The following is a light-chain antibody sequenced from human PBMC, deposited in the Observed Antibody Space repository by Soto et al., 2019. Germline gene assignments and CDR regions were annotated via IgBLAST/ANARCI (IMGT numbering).Light chain of an antibody. J-gene: IGKJ2*04. Sequence: EIVLTQSPGILSLSPGERATLSCRASQSVSSPYLAWYQQKPGRAPRLLIYAVSSRATGIPDRFRGSGSGTDFSLTISRLEPEDFAVYYCQQDRGSFGQGTKLEMK. CDR3: QQDRGS. CDR2: AVS. CDR1: QSVSSPY. V-gene: IGKV3-20*01.